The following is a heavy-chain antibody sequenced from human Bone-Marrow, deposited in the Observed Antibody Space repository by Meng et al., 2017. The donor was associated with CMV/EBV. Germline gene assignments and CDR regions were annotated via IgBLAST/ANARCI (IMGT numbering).Heavy chain of an antibody. J-gene: IGHJ5*02. CDR2: ISSSGSTI. Sequence: GESLKISCAASGFTFSSYEMNWVRQAPGKGLEWVSYISSSGSTIYYADSVKGRFTISRDNAKNSLYLQMNSLRAEDTAVYYCASLGYCSSTSCYFGSWLDPWGQGTLVTVSS. CDR1: GFTFSSYE. D-gene: IGHD2-2*01. CDR3: ASLGYCSSTSCYFGSWLDP. V-gene: IGHV3-48*03.